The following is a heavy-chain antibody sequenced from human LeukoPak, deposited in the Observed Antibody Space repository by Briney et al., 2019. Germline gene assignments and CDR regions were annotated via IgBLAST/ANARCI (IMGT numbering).Heavy chain of an antibody. J-gene: IGHJ6*03. D-gene: IGHD3-10*01. Sequence: PGGSLRLSCAASGFTFSSYGMHWVRQAPGKGLEWVAFIRYDGSNKYYADSVKGRFTISRDNSKNTLYLQMNSLGAEDTAVYYCAKGPRDYYSSGRYYYYYMDVWGKGTTVTISS. CDR2: IRYDGSNK. CDR3: AKGPRDYYSSGRYYYYYMDV. CDR1: GFTFSSYG. V-gene: IGHV3-30*02.